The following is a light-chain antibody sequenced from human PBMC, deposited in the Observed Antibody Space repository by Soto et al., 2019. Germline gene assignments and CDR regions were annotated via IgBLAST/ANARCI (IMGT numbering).Light chain of an antibody. CDR1: QSVTSNY. Sequence: EIVLTQSPGTLSLSPGERATLSCRVSQSVTSNYIAWYQQKPGQAPRLLIYGASSRATGIPDRFSGSRSGTDFTLTISRLEPADFAVYYCQRYGSSRPWTFGQGTKVDIK. J-gene: IGKJ1*01. CDR3: QRYGSSRPWT. CDR2: GAS. V-gene: IGKV3-20*01.